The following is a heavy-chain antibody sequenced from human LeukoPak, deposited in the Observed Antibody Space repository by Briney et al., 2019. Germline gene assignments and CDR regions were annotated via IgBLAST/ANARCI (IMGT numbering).Heavy chain of an antibody. Sequence: GGSLRLSCAASGFTFSGYAMSWVRQAPGKGLEWVSAISGSGGSTYYADSVKGRFTISRDNSKNTLYLQMNSLRAEDTAVYYCSCPTLFGVITEDAFDIWGQGTMVTVSS. V-gene: IGHV3-23*01. J-gene: IGHJ3*02. CDR2: ISGSGGST. D-gene: IGHD3-22*01. CDR1: GFTFSGYA. CDR3: SCPTLFGVITEDAFDI.